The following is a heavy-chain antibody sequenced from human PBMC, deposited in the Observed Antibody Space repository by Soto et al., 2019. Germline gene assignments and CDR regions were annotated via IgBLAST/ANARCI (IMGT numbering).Heavy chain of an antibody. Sequence: ASVKVSCKASGYTFTSYGIHWVRQAPGQRLEWMGWINAANGDTKYSPKFQSRVTITRDTSASTAYMELSSLRSEDTAVYYCVRRHVSATGIDWFDPWGQGTLVTVSS. V-gene: IGHV1-3*01. J-gene: IGHJ5*02. CDR2: INAANGDT. D-gene: IGHD6-13*01. CDR1: GYTFTSYG. CDR3: VRRHVSATGIDWFDP.